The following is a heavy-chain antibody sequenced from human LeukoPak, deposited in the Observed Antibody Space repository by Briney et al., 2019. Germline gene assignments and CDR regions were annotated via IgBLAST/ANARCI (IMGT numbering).Heavy chain of an antibody. CDR2: INPNSGGT. Sequence: ASVKVSCKASGYTFTGYYMHWVRQAPGQGLEWMGWINPNSGGTNYAQKFQGRVTMTRDTSISTAYMELSRLRSDDTAVYYCARQGRVRYCSGGSCYSSWFDPWGQGTLVTVSS. J-gene: IGHJ5*02. CDR1: GYTFTGYY. V-gene: IGHV1-2*02. CDR3: ARQGRVRYCSGGSCYSSWFDP. D-gene: IGHD2-15*01.